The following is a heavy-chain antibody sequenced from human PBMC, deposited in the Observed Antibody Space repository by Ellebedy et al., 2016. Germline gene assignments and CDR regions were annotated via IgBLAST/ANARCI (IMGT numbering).Heavy chain of an antibody. CDR3: ARGVDYGFDY. Sequence: GGSLRLXXAVSGSSVTVHSMAWVRQAPGKGLEWVAAMNSGSRTFYADSVQGRFTISRDVSKNTVFLQMNSLRVEDTAVYYCARGVDYGFDYWGQGTLVTVSS. D-gene: IGHD4-17*01. V-gene: IGHV3-66*01. J-gene: IGHJ4*02. CDR2: MNSGSRT. CDR1: GSSVTVHS.